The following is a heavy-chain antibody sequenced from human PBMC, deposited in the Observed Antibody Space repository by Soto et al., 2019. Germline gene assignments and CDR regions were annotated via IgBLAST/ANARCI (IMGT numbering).Heavy chain of an antibody. CDR2: INLDGSEK. V-gene: IGHV3-7*05. J-gene: IGHJ6*02. Sequence: EVQLVESGGGLVQPGGSLRLSCAASGFTFRTYWLSWVRQVPGKGLEWVANINLDGSEKNYVDCVKGRFTISRDNARNSLYLQMSSLRAEDTALYYCARDGSTSWYSYDYHGMDVWGQGTTVTVSS. CDR1: GFTFRTYW. D-gene: IGHD5-18*01. CDR3: ARDGSTSWYSYDYHGMDV.